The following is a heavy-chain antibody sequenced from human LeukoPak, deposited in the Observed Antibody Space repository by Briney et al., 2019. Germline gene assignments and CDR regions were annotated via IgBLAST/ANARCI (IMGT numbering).Heavy chain of an antibody. CDR2: INHGGSA. J-gene: IGHJ5*02. CDR3: AISSLTS. Sequence: SETLSLTCAVYGGSLSGYYWTWIRQPPGKGLEWIGDINHGGSAVYNPSLKSRVIISVGRSKNQFSLKLTSMTAADTAVYYCAISSLTSWGQGTLVTVSS. D-gene: IGHD3-16*02. V-gene: IGHV4-34*01. CDR1: GGSLSGYY.